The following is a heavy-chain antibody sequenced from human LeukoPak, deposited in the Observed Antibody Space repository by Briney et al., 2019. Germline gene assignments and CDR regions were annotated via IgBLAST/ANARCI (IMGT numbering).Heavy chain of an antibody. CDR3: ATGALVYSSSWFRPDYYYYGMDV. D-gene: IGHD6-13*01. J-gene: IGHJ6*02. V-gene: IGHV1-69*04. Sequence: ASVKVSSKASGGTFSSYAISWVRQAPGQGLEWMGRIIPILGIANYGQKFQGRVTITADKSTSTAYMELSSLRSEDTAVYYCATGALVYSSSWFRPDYYYYGMDVWGQGTTVTVSS. CDR1: GGTFSSYA. CDR2: IIPILGIA.